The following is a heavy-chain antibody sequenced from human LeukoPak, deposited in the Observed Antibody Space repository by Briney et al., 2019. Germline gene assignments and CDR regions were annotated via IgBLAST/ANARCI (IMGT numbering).Heavy chain of an antibody. D-gene: IGHD3-9*01. CDR1: GFTFSSYA. J-gene: IGHJ4*02. Sequence: GGSLRLTCAASGFTFSSYAMHWVRQAPGKGLEWVAFIRYDGRNKYYADSVKGRFTISRDNSKNTLYLQMNSLRPEDTAVYYCARGGYYNILTGFRGRILGFDSWGQGTLVTVSS. CDR2: IRYDGRNK. V-gene: IGHV3-30*02. CDR3: ARGGYYNILTGFRGRILGFDS.